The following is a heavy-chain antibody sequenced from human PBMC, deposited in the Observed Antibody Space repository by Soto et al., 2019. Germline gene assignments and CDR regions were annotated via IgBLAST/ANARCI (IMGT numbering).Heavy chain of an antibody. CDR2: IRGSTYGGTT. CDR1: GFTSDDYDYA. D-gene: IGHD3-3*01. J-gene: IGHJ6*02. CDR3: SRDGDFYGLDV. V-gene: IGHV3-49*04. Sequence: GGSLRLSCTFSGFTSDDYDYALTWVRQAPGKGLQWLGLIRGSTYGGTTEYAASVKGRFTISRDDSKGITYLQMNSLKTEDTAVYYCSRDGDFYGLDVWGQGTTVAVSS.